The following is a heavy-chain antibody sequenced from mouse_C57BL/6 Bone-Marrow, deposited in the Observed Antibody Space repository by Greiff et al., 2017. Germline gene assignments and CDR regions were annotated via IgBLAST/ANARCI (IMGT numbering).Heavy chain of an antibody. D-gene: IGHD2-3*01. V-gene: IGHV1-63*01. CDR2: IYPGGGYT. Sequence: QVQLKQSGAELVRPGTSVKMSCKASGYTFTNYWIGWAKQRPGHGLEWIGDIYPGGGYTNYNEKFKGKATLTADKSSSTAYMQFSSLTSEDSAIYYCASYDDGYDWFAYWGQGTLVTVSA. CDR1: GYTFTNYW. J-gene: IGHJ3*01. CDR3: ASYDDGYDWFAY.